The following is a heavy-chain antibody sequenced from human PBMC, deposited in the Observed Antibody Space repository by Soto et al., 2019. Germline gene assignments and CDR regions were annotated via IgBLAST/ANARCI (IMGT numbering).Heavy chain of an antibody. CDR3: ARAPGWDLTNFGGNLDYFFDF. J-gene: IGHJ4*02. CDR2: IDWDDDK. CDR1: GFSLSASGMS. V-gene: IGHV2-70*11. Sequence: GPTLLNPTHTLTLTCTFSGFSLSASGMSVSWIRQPPWKALEWLARIDWDDDKYYSTSLKTRLTISKDTSKNQVVLKMTNMDPVDTATYYCARAPGWDLTNFGGNLDYFFDFWGQGTLVIVSS. D-gene: IGHD2-21*02.